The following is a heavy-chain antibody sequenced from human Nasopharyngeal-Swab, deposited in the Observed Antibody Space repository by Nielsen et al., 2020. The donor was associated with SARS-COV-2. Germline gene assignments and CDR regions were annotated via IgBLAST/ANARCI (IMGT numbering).Heavy chain of an antibody. Sequence: GGSLRLSCAASGFTFSSYGMHWVRQAPGKGLEWVAVISYDGSNKYYADSVKGRFTISTDNAKNSLYLQMNSLRAEDTALYYCARTTYSYGRFDYWGQGTLVAVSS. V-gene: IGHV3-30*03. D-gene: IGHD5-18*01. CDR1: GFTFSSYG. J-gene: IGHJ4*02. CDR2: ISYDGSNK. CDR3: ARTTYSYGRFDY.